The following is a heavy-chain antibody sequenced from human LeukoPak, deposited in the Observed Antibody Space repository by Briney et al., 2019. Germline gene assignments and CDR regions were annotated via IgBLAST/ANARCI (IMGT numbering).Heavy chain of an antibody. CDR2: ISGSGGST. CDR3: VRVRGSYPNNNFDY. J-gene: IGHJ4*02. D-gene: IGHD1-26*01. Sequence: GGSLRLSCAASGFTFSDYYMSWIRQAPGKGLEWVSGISGSGGSTSYADSVKGRFTISRDNSKNTLYLQMNSLRVEDTAVHYCVRVRGSYPNNNFDYWGQGTLVTVSS. CDR1: GFTFSDYY. V-gene: IGHV3-23*01.